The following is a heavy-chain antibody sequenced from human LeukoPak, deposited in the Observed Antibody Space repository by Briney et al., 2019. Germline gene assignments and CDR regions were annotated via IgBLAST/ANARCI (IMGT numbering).Heavy chain of an antibody. D-gene: IGHD3-22*01. CDR2: IYYSGST. CDR3: ARASHPSGYFDY. V-gene: IGHV4-59*01. Sequence: PSETLSLTCTVSGGSISSYYWSWIRQPPGKGLEWIGYIYYSGSTNYNPSLKSRVTISVDTSKNQFSLKLSSVTAADTAVYYCARASHPSGYFDYWGQGTLVTVSS. J-gene: IGHJ4*02. CDR1: GGSISSYY.